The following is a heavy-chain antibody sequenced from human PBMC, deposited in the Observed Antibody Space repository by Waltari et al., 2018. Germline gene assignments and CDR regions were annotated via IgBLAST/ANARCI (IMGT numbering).Heavy chain of an antibody. D-gene: IGHD3-10*01. J-gene: IGHJ4*02. CDR2: ISYDGSNK. Sequence: QVQLVESGGGVVQPGRSLRLSCAASGFTFSSYAMHWVRQAPGKGLEWVAVISYDGSNKYYADSVKGRFTISRDNSKNTLYLQMNSLRAEDTAVYYCARELKLLWFRELLSDIDYWGQGTLVTVSS. CDR1: GFTFSSYA. V-gene: IGHV3-30-3*01. CDR3: ARELKLLWFRELLSDIDY.